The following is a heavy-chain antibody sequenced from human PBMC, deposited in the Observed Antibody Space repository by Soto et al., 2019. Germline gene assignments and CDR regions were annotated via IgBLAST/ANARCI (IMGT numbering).Heavy chain of an antibody. CDR3: ARVRISTFRGVIMSHYGMDV. J-gene: IGHJ6*02. CDR2: TYYRSKWYD. CDR1: GDSVPSNSAA. V-gene: IGHV6-1*01. Sequence: SQTLSLTCAISGDSVPSNSAAWNWIRQSPSRGLEWLGRTYYRSKWYDDYAVSVKSRITINPDTSTNQFSLQLNSVTPEDTAVYYCARVRISTFRGVIMSHYGMDVWGQGTTGTLSS. D-gene: IGHD3-10*01.